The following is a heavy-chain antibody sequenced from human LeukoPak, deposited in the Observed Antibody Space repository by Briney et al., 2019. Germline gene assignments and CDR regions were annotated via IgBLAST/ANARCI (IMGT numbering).Heavy chain of an antibody. J-gene: IGHJ3*02. CDR3: ATPYCSGISCLDVFNM. V-gene: IGHV4-31*03. CDR2: KYYSGSA. CDR1: GVSVSDGRYY. D-gene: IGHD2-2*01. Sequence: PSETLSLTCNVSGVSVSDGRYYWTWIRQHPGKGLEWIGYKYYSGSAKYNPSLKSRLTISIDTSKNQFSLQLSSVTAADTAKYYCATPYCSGISCLDVFNMWGQGTRVTVSS.